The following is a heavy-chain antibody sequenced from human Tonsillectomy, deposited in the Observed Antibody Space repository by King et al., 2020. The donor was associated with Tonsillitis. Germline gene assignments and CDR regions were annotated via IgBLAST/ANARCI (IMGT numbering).Heavy chain of an antibody. CDR1: GYTFTNYG. V-gene: IGHV1-18*01. CDR3: ARDVGVELPFDY. D-gene: IGHD1-26*01. CDR2: ISGYNGNT. Sequence: QLVQSGAEVKKPGASVKVSCKASGYTFTNYGISWVRQAPGQGLEWMGWISGYNGNTNYAQKLQGRVTMTTDTYTSIVYMELRSLRYDDTAVYYCARDVGVELPFDYWGQGTLVTVSS. J-gene: IGHJ4*02.